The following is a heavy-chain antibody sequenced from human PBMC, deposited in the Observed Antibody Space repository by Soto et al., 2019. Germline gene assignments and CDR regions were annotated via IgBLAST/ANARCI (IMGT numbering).Heavy chain of an antibody. V-gene: IGHV3-74*01. Sequence: EVQLVESGGGLVQPGGSLRLSCAASGFTLSSFWIHWFRQDPGKGLVWVSRINSDGTNTRYADSVRGRFTISRDNAKNTLYLQMNSLRAEDTAVYYCARDLVAKDAFDIWGQGTMVTVSS. CDR1: GFTLSSFW. J-gene: IGHJ3*02. CDR3: ARDLVAKDAFDI. D-gene: IGHD2-8*02. CDR2: INSDGTNT.